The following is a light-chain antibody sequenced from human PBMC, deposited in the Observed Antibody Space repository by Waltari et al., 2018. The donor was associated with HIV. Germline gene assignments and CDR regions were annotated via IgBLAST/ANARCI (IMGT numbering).Light chain of an antibody. CDR3: LQHNSYPYS. Sequence: DTQMTQSPSSLSASVGDRVTITCRASQGIGNDLGWFQQKPGKAPKRLIYAASSLQSGVPSRFSGGGSGTEFTLTISSLQPEDFATYYCLQHNSYPYSFAQGTKLEIK. V-gene: IGKV1-17*01. J-gene: IGKJ2*03. CDR2: AAS. CDR1: QGIGND.